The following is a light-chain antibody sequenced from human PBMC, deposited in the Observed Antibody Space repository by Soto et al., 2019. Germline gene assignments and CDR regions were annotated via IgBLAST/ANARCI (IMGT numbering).Light chain of an antibody. Sequence: DIQMTQSPSTLSGSVGDRVTITCRASQTISSWLAWYQQKPGKAPKLLIYKAYTLKSGVQSRFSGNGSGTEFTLTIRGLQPDDFASYYCKQYNSYSGMFGQGTKVDIK. CDR1: QTISSW. CDR3: KQYNSYSGM. V-gene: IGKV1-5*03. J-gene: IGKJ1*01. CDR2: KAY.